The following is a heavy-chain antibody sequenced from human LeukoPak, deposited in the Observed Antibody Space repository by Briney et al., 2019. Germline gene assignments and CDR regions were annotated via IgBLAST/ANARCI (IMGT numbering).Heavy chain of an antibody. CDR2: IYYSGST. CDR1: GGSISSYY. J-gene: IGHJ3*02. V-gene: IGHV4-59*08. D-gene: IGHD1-1*01. Sequence: PSETLSLTCTVSGGSISSYYWSWIRQPPGKGLEWIGYIYYSGSTNYNPSLKSRVTISVDRSKNQFSLKLSSVTAADTAVYYCARHRSVHYDAFDMWGQGTKVTVSS. CDR3: ARHRSVHYDAFDM.